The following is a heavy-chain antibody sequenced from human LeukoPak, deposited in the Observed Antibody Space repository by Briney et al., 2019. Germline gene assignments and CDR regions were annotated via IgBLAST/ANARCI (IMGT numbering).Heavy chain of an antibody. Sequence: GGSLRLSCAASGFTFSSYAMHWVRQAPGKGLEWVAVISYDGSNKYYAESVKGRFTISRDNSKNTLYLQMNSLRAEDTAVYYCARNPLTTGFPALYYFDYWGQGTLVTVSS. J-gene: IGHJ4*02. CDR2: ISYDGSNK. D-gene: IGHD4-17*01. CDR1: GFTFSSYA. V-gene: IGHV3-30-3*01. CDR3: ARNPLTTGFPALYYFDY.